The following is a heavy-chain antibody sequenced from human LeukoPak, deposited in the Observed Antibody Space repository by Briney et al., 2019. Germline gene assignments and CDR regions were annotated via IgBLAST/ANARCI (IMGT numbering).Heavy chain of an antibody. Sequence: PGGSLRLSCAASGFTFSSYAMSWVRQAPGKGLEWVSAISGSGGSTYYADSVKGRFTISRDSSKNTLYLQMNSLRAEDTAVYYCAKPPFPYYYDSSGYYYGNAFDIWGQGTMVTVSS. CDR2: ISGSGGST. D-gene: IGHD3-22*01. V-gene: IGHV3-23*01. J-gene: IGHJ3*02. CDR3: AKPPFPYYYDSSGYYYGNAFDI. CDR1: GFTFSSYA.